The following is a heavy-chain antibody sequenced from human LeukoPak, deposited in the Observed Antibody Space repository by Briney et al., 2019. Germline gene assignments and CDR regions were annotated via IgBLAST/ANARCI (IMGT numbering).Heavy chain of an antibody. CDR1: GFTFSRHV. CDR3: ARDYDGSGYFGY. D-gene: IGHD3-22*01. Sequence: GGSLRLSCAASGFTFSRHVMTWVRQAPGKGLEWVSSISGSGGSEHYAESVKGRFSISRDSSTNTVFLQMNSLRAEDTAVYYCARDYDGSGYFGYWGQGTLVTVSS. J-gene: IGHJ4*02. V-gene: IGHV3-23*01. CDR2: ISGSGGSE.